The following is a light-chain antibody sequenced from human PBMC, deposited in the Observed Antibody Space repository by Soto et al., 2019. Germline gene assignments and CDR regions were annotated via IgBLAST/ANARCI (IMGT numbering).Light chain of an antibody. CDR2: GAS. V-gene: IGKV3-20*01. Sequence: EIVLTQSPGTLSLSPGERATLSCRASQSVSSNYLAWYRQKPGQAPRLLIYGASSRATGIPDRFSGSGSETHFTLTISRLEPEDFAVYYCQQYGSSPPATFGQGTKVEIK. CDR1: QSVSSNY. J-gene: IGKJ1*01. CDR3: QQYGSSPPAT.